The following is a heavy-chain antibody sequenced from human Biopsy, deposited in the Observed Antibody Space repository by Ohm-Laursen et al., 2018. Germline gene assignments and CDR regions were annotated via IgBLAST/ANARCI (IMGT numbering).Heavy chain of an antibody. CDR1: GDSVTKYY. J-gene: IGHJ6*02. CDR3: ARDSGILNYGNFKYSHYYGMDV. CDR2: IYYSVMT. V-gene: IGHV4-59*02. Sequence: SETLSLTCTVSGDSVTKYYWSWIRQPPGKGLEWIGHIYYSVMTNYNPSLQSRVSISVDTSRNQVSLTLSSVTAADTAVYYCARDSGILNYGNFKYSHYYGMDVWGQGTKVTVS. D-gene: IGHD4-11*01.